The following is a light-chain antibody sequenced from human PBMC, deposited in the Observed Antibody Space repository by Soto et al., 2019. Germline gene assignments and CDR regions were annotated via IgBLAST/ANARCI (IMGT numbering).Light chain of an antibody. V-gene: IGKV1-5*01. CDR2: DVS. CDR1: QSVSPW. CDR3: QQYNTCSPT. Sequence: IQMTQTPSTLSASVGDRVTISCRASQSVSPWLAWYQQKPGKAPKLLIYDVSNLQFGIPSRFSCSGSGTEFTLTISCLQPDDFATYYCQQYNTCSPTFGQGTKLEI. J-gene: IGKJ2*01.